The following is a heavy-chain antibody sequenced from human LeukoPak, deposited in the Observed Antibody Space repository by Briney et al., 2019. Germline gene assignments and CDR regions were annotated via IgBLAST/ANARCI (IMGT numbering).Heavy chain of an antibody. J-gene: IGHJ4*02. CDR2: INTNTGNP. Sequence: GASVKVSCKASGYTFTSYAMNWVRQPPGQGLEGMGWINTNTGNPTYAQGFTGRFVFSLDTSVSTAYLQISSLKAEDTAVYYCARDLKGDIWFGELLPQLDYWGQGTLVTVSS. D-gene: IGHD3-10*01. CDR3: ARDLKGDIWFGELLPQLDY. CDR1: GYTFTSYA. V-gene: IGHV7-4-1*02.